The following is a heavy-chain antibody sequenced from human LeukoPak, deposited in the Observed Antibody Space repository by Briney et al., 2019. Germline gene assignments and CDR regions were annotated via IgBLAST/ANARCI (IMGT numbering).Heavy chain of an antibody. D-gene: IGHD6-19*01. J-gene: IGHJ4*02. Sequence: SETLSLTCTVSGGSISSSSYYWGWIRQPPGKGLEWIGSIYYSGSTYYNPSLKSRVTISVDTSKNQFSLKLSSVTAADTAVYYCARASEEQWPFDYWGQGTLVTVSS. CDR2: IYYSGST. CDR1: GGSISSSSYY. V-gene: IGHV4-39*07. CDR3: ARASEEQWPFDY.